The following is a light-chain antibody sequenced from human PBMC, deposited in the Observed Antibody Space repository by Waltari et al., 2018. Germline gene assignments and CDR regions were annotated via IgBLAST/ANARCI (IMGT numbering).Light chain of an antibody. CDR1: QSISSW. Sequence: DIQMTQYPSTLSASVGDRVTITCRASQSISSWLAWYQQKPGKAPKLLIYKASSLESGVPSRFSGSGSGTEFTLTISSLQPDDFATYYCQQYNSYSRTWTFGQGTKVEIK. CDR2: KAS. J-gene: IGKJ1*01. CDR3: QQYNSYSRTWT. V-gene: IGKV1-5*03.